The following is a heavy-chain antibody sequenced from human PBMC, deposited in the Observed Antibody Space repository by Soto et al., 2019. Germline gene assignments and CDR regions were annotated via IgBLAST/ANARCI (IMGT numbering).Heavy chain of an antibody. CDR2: IWYDGSNK. D-gene: IGHD2-2*01. Sequence: QVQLVESGGGVVQPGRSLRLSCAASGFTFSSYAMHWVRQAPGKGLEWVAVIWYDGSNKYYADSVKGRFTISRDNSKNTLYLQMNSLRAEDTAVYYCASRSPALDYWGHGTLVSVSS. V-gene: IGHV3-33*01. CDR1: GFTFSSYA. CDR3: ASRSPALDY. J-gene: IGHJ4*01.